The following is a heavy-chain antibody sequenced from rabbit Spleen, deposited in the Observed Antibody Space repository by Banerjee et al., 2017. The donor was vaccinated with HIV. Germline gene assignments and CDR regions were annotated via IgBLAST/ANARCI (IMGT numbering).Heavy chain of an antibody. CDR1: GFSFSDRDV. CDR2: IYTGNAKT. Sequence: QEQLVESGGGLVQPEGSLTLTCTASGFSFSDRDVMCWVRQAPGKGLEWIACIYTGNAKTYYASWAKGRFSISRSTSLNTVDLKMTSLTAADTATYFCARDLVAVIGWNFGWWGQGTLVTVS. J-gene: IGHJ4*01. V-gene: IGHV1S47*01. CDR3: ARDLVAVIGWNFGW. D-gene: IGHD5-1*01.